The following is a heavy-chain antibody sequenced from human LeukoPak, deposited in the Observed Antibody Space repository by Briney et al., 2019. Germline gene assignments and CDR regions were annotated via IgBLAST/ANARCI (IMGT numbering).Heavy chain of an antibody. J-gene: IGHJ4*02. Sequence: GGSLRLSCAGSGFTFNNYAMNWVRQTPRKGLEWVSTISISGDGTYYADPVKGRFTMSRDKSKNTVYLQMSSLRAEDTAVYYCVSAAPGDCSSTSCSLFDNWGQGILVTVSS. CDR1: GFTFNNYA. V-gene: IGHV3-23*01. CDR2: ISISGDGT. D-gene: IGHD2-2*01. CDR3: VSAAPGDCSSTSCSLFDN.